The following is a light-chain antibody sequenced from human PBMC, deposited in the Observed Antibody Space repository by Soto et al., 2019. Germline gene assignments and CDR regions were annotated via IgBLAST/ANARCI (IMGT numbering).Light chain of an antibody. CDR2: DVT. Sequence: QSVLTQPASVSGSPGQPITISCTGTSSDVGGYNYVSWYQQHPGKAPKLMIYDVTNRPSGVSNRFSGSKSGNTASLTISGLQAEDGADYYCSSYTSSTSFYFGTGTKVTVL. J-gene: IGLJ1*01. CDR1: SSDVGGYNY. CDR3: SSYTSSTSFY. V-gene: IGLV2-14*01.